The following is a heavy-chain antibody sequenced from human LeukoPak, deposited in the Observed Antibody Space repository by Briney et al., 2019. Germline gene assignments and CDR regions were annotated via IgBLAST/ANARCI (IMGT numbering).Heavy chain of an antibody. CDR3: ERGYYVFWIRRNMAV. CDR2: ISYDGSNK. D-gene: IGHD3-3*01. Sequence: GGSLRLSCAASGFTFSGHWMHWVRQAPGKGLEWVAVISYDGSNKYYADSVKGRFTISRDNSKNTLYLQMNSLRAEDTAVYYCERGYYVFWIRRNMAVGAKGPRATV. V-gene: IGHV3-30-3*01. J-gene: IGHJ6*03. CDR1: GFTFSGHW.